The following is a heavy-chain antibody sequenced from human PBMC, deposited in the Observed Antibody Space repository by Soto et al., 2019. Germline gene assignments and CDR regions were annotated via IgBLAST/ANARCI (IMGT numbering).Heavy chain of an antibody. D-gene: IGHD2-2*01. V-gene: IGHV1-46*01. CDR1: GYTFTSYY. Sequence: ASVKVSCKASGYTFTSYYMHWVRQAPGQGLERMGIINPSGGSTSYAQKFQGRVTMTRDTSTSTVYMELSSLRSEDTAVYYCARDGLPVVVPAAENKVIYGMDVWGQGTTVTVSS. CDR3: ARDGLPVVVPAAENKVIYGMDV. J-gene: IGHJ6*02. CDR2: INPSGGST.